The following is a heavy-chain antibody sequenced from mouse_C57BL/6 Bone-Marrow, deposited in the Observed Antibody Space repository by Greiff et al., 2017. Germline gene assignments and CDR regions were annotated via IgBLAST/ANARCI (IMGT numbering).Heavy chain of an antibody. CDR2: IYPRDGST. CDR1: GYTFTSYD. J-gene: IGHJ3*01. Sequence: QVQLQQSGPELVKPGASVKLSCKASGYTFTSYDINWVKQRPGQGLEWIGWIYPRDGSTKYNEKLKGKATLTVDTSSSTAYMELHSLTSEDSAVYFDARCQDTTVGEGFAYWGQGTLVTVSA. V-gene: IGHV1-85*01. CDR3: ARCQDTTVGEGFAY. D-gene: IGHD1-1*01.